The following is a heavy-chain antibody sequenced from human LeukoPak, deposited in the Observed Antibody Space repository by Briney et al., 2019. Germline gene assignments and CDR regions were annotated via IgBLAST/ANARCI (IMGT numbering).Heavy chain of an antibody. CDR1: GGSISSSSYY. CDR3: ARQDHSTSWQYFDS. J-gene: IGHJ4*02. CDR2: IYYSGNI. V-gene: IGHV4-39*01. Sequence: SETLSLTCTVSGGSISSSSYYWGWVRQPPGKGLEWIGSIYYSGNIYYNSSLKRRVTISVDTSKNQFSLKLRSVTAADTAVYYCARQDHSTSWQYFDSWGQGTLVTVSS. D-gene: IGHD6-13*01.